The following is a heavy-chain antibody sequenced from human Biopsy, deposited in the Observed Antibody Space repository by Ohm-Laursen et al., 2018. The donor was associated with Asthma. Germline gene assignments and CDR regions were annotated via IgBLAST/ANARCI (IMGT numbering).Heavy chain of an antibody. J-gene: IGHJ4*02. CDR3: ASDFPKDYVRYNFQF. CDR2: HDHEEGGT. D-gene: IGHD4-17*01. V-gene: IGHV1-24*01. Sequence: SEKVARRISGYSLTDLSMDWVRQAPGQGLEWMGGHDHEEGGTVNARRFQGRVTMTEDTSTDTAYMELSSLSSDDTAVYYCASDFPKDYVRYNFQFWGQGTLVTVAS. CDR1: GYSLTDLS.